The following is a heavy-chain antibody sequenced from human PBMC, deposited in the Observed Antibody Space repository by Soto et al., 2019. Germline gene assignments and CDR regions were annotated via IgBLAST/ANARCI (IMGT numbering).Heavy chain of an antibody. Sequence: GGSLRLSCAASGFTFRSYTMSWVRQGPGKGLEWVSSIIGGDGDTYYADSVKGRFTITRDNSKNTLYLHMNGLRAEDTAIYYCAKDTEPDGVWDIDYWGHGTLVTVSS. CDR2: IIGGDGDT. J-gene: IGHJ4*01. CDR1: GFTFRSYT. V-gene: IGHV3-23*01. D-gene: IGHD4-17*01. CDR3: AKDTEPDGVWDIDY.